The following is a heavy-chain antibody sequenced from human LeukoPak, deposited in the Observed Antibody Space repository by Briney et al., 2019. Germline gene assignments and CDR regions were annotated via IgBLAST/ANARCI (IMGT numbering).Heavy chain of an antibody. J-gene: IGHJ4*02. CDR1: GGSIRRHY. CDR3: ARASLSIGGYSSFDY. CDR2: IYKSGSNSENT. Sequence: SETLSLTCTVSGGSIRRHYWSWIRQSAGKGLEWIGRIYKSGSNSENTNYNPSLESRVTVAADTSNSQFSLTLSSVTAADTAVYYCARASLSIGGYSSFDYWGQGILVTVSS. V-gene: IGHV4-4*07. D-gene: IGHD2-15*01.